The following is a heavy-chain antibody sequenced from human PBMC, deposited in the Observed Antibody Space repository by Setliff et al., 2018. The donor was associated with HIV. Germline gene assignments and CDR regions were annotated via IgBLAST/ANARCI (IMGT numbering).Heavy chain of an antibody. CDR1: GYTFTDYY. CDR2: IYPKSGDT. CDR3: ARDRGVYCISSSCYSPVDAFDI. Sequence: ASVKVSCKASGYTFTDYYMHWMRQAPGRGLEWMGWIYPKSGDTNYEQKFQGSVTLTRDTSISTAYMEVSNLRSDDTAVYYCARDRGVYCISSSCYSPVDAFDIWGQGTMVTVAS. J-gene: IGHJ3*02. D-gene: IGHD2-2*01. V-gene: IGHV1-2*02.